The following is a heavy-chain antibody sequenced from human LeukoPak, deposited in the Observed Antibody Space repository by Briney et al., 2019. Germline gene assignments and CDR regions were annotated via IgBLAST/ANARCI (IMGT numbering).Heavy chain of an antibody. D-gene: IGHD3-22*01. Sequence: ASVKVSCKASVYTFTGYYIHWVRQAPGQGLEWMGWINPNSGGTNYAQKFQGRVTMTRDTSISTAYMELSRLRSDDTAVYYCARVKNYYDSSGYLYYFDYWGQGTLVTVSS. J-gene: IGHJ4*02. V-gene: IGHV1-2*02. CDR2: INPNSGGT. CDR3: ARVKNYYDSSGYLYYFDY. CDR1: VYTFTGYY.